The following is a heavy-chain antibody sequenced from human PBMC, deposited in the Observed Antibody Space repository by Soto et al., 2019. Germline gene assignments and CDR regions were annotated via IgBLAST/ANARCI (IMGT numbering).Heavy chain of an antibody. J-gene: IGHJ5*02. CDR2: ISGGGVNI. Sequence: TGGSLRLSCAASGIRFSDYYMSWIRQAPGKGLEWVSYISGGGVNIFYADSVRGRFTISRDNAKNSLYLQMNSLRVEDTAVYYCAADPTMRGYFRFGPWGQGTLVTVSS. V-gene: IGHV3-11*01. CDR1: GIRFSDYY. D-gene: IGHD2-15*01. CDR3: AADPTMRGYFRFGP.